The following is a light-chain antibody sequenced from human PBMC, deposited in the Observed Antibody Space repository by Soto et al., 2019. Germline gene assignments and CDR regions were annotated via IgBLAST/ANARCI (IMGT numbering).Light chain of an antibody. J-gene: IGKJ1*01. CDR1: RSISDW. CDR2: DAS. CDR3: LQYESYSWA. Sequence: ENQMTPYTSTLWGSVGDRVQRTCRASRSISDWLAWYQQKPGKAPDLLIFDASDLRSGVPSRFSGSGSGTEFTLTISSLQPEDFATYYCLQYESYSWAVGQGTKVDVK. V-gene: IGKV1-5*01.